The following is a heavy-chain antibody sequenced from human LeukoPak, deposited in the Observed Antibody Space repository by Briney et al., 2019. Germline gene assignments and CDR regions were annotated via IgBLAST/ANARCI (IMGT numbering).Heavy chain of an antibody. Sequence: AGTLRFTCAASGFTFSTYWIHRVRQAPGKGLMWVSSINVDGSRTSYADSVKGRFTISRDNAENTLYLQMHSLRADDTAVYYCARGHTTMVTSHFDSWGQGTLVSVSS. D-gene: IGHD5-18*01. CDR2: INVDGSRT. V-gene: IGHV3-74*01. CDR1: GFTFSTYW. J-gene: IGHJ4*02. CDR3: ARGHTTMVTSHFDS.